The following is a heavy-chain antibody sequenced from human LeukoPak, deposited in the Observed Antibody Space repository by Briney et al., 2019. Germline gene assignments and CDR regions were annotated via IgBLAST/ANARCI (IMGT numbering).Heavy chain of an antibody. J-gene: IGHJ4*02. CDR1: GYSFTNYW. V-gene: IGHV5-51*01. D-gene: IGHD3-10*01. CDR3: ARFDRFDYGSGRPFDY. Sequence: GESLKISCKGSGYSFTNYWIGWVRQKPGKGLEWMGIIYPHDSDTTYSPSFQGQVTISADKSISTAYLQWSSLKASDTAMYYCARFDRFDYGSGRPFDYWGQGTLVTVSS. CDR2: IYPHDSDT.